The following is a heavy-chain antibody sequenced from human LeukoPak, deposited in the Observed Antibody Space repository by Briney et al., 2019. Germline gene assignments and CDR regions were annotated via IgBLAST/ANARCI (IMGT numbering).Heavy chain of an antibody. CDR1: GGSISSGDYY. D-gene: IGHD3-22*01. V-gene: IGHV4-30-4*01. J-gene: IGHJ4*02. Sequence: SETLSLTCTVSGGSISSGDYYWSWIRQPPGKGLEWIGYIYYSGSTYYNPSLRSRVIISVDTSKNQFSLKLSSVTAADTAVYYCASSYDSSGYYYPYFNYWGQGTLVTVSS. CDR2: IYYSGST. CDR3: ASSYDSSGYYYPYFNY.